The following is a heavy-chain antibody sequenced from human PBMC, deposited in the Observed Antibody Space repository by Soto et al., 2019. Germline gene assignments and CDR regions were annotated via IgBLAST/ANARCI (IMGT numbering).Heavy chain of an antibody. V-gene: IGHV4-4*02. D-gene: IGHD3-22*01. CDR2: MYHTGST. CDR1: GVSISSNNW. Sequence: QVQLQESGPGLVKPSGTLSLTCAVSGVSISSNNWWSWVRQPPGKGLEWIGEMYHTGSTNYNPSLKSRVTISVDKSKNHFSLELNSVTAADTAVYYCARSGRYQHDSSEGNFDHGGQGTLVTVSS. J-gene: IGHJ4*02. CDR3: ARSGRYQHDSSEGNFDH.